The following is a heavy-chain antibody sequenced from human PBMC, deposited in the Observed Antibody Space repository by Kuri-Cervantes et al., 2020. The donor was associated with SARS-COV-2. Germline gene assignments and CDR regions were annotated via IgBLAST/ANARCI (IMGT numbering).Heavy chain of an antibody. CDR3: ARYCGGKRPYFDY. V-gene: IGHV1-69*04. D-gene: IGHD2-15*01. J-gene: IGHJ4*02. CDR2: IIPIFGIA. Sequence: SVKVSCKASGGTFSSYAISWVRRAPGQGLEWMGRIIPIFGIANYAQKFQGRVTITADKSTSTAYMELSGLKSEDTAVYYCARYCGGKRPYFDYWGQGTLVTVSS. CDR1: GGTFSSYA.